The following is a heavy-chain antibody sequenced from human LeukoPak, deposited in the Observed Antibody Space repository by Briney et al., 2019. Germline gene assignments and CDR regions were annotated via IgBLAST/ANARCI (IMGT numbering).Heavy chain of an antibody. CDR3: ARDRIQLWLYEDYYGMDV. CDR1: GFTFSSYA. J-gene: IGHJ6*02. CDR2: ISYDGSNK. V-gene: IGHV3-30-3*01. Sequence: PGGSLRLSCAASGFTFSSYAMHWVRQAPGKGLEWVAGISYDGSNKYYADSVKGRFTISRDNSKNTLYLQMNSLRAEDTAVYYCARDRIQLWLYEDYYGMDVWGQGTTVTVSS. D-gene: IGHD5-18*01.